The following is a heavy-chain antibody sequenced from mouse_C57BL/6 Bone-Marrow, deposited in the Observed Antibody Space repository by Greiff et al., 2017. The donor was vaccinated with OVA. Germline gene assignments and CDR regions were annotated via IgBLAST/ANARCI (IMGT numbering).Heavy chain of an antibody. V-gene: IGHV5-15*01. Sequence: EVKLMESGGGLVQPGGSLKLSCAASGFTFSDYGMAWVRQAPRKGPEWVAFISNLAYSIYYADTVTGRFTISRENAKNTLYLEMSSLRSEDTAMYYCARDYGSSSWFAYWGQGTLVTVSA. CDR3: ARDYGSSSWFAY. D-gene: IGHD1-1*01. CDR2: ISNLAYSI. CDR1: GFTFSDYG. J-gene: IGHJ3*01.